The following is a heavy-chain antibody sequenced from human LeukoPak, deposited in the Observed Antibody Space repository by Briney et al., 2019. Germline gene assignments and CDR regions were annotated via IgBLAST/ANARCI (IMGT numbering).Heavy chain of an antibody. CDR2: IRDDGSNK. V-gene: IGHV3-30*02. J-gene: IGHJ4*02. D-gene: IGHD3-10*01. Sequence: QAGGSLRLSCGASGFTFSSYGMHWVRQAPGKGLEWVAFIRDDGSNKYHADSVKGRFTISRDNSKNTLSLQMNSLRAEDTAVYYCAKDGKAFYGSGSYLDYWGQGTLVTVSS. CDR1: GFTFSSYG. CDR3: AKDGKAFYGSGSYLDY.